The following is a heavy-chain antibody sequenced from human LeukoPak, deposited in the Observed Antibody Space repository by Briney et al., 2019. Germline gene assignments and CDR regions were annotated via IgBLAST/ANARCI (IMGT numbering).Heavy chain of an antibody. CDR3: ARSSSRPLSVSWFDP. CDR2: IYHSGST. D-gene: IGHD2-2*01. J-gene: IGHJ5*02. V-gene: IGHV4-30-2*02. Sequence: SQTLSLTCTVSGGSISSGGYYWSWIRQPPGRGLEWIGYIYHSGSTYYNPSLKSRVTISVDRSKNQFSLKLSSVTAADTAVYYCARSSSRPLSVSWFDPWGQGTLVTVSS. CDR1: GGSISSGGYY.